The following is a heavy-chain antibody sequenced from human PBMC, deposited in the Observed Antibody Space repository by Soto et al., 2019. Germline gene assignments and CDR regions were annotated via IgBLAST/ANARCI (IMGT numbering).Heavy chain of an antibody. D-gene: IGHD6-19*01. J-gene: IGHJ5*02. CDR2: IYWNDDK. Sequence: PTLVNPTQTLTLTCIFSGFSLRTSGLVLALSRQPPGKALEWLGFIYWNDDKRYSPSLKSRLTITKDTSKNQVVLTMTNMDPVDTATYYCAKSGSSGWYGWFDPWGQGTLVTVSS. V-gene: IGHV2-5*01. CDR1: GFSLRTSGLV. CDR3: AKSGSSGWYGWFDP.